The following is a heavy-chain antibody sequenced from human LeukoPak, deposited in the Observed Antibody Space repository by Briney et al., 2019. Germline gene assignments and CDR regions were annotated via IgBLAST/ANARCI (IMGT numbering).Heavy chain of an antibody. CDR2: IHYSGRT. V-gene: IGHV4-39*01. CDR3: ARQKPKTYYYGSGSYRREAFDI. CDR1: GGSISSSNYY. Sequence: ASETLSLTCTVSGGSISSSNYYWGWIRQPPGKGLEWIGSIHYSGRTYYKPSLKSRVTISVDTSKNQFSLKLSSVTAADTAVYYCARQKPKTYYYGSGSYRREAFDIWGQGTMVTVSS. J-gene: IGHJ3*02. D-gene: IGHD3-10*01.